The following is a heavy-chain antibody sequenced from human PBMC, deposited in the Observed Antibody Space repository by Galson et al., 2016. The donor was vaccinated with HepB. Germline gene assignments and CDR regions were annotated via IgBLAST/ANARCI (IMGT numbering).Heavy chain of an antibody. V-gene: IGHV3-23*01. J-gene: IGHJ4*02. D-gene: IGHD3-22*01. Sequence: SLRLSCAASGFTFSSYAMTWVRQAPGKGLEWVSAISGRTGNTYYADLVKGRFTISRDKSKNTLYLQMNSLRVDETAVYYCAKDSTDYYDGSGYYSYFDYWGQGTLVTVSS. CDR2: ISGRTGNT. CDR1: GFTFSSYA. CDR3: AKDSTDYYDGSGYYSYFDY.